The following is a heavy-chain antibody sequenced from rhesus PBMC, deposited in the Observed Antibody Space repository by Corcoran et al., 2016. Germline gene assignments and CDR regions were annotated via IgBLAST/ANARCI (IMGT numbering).Heavy chain of an antibody. CDR3: VWSSSLSDR. CDR2: IYGGSGGT. J-gene: IGHJ1*01. Sequence: QMQLQESGPGLVKPSETLSLTCAVSGGSVSDNYYWTWVRQSPGKGLQWIGNIYGGSGGTNYNPSLNHRVTISIDTSKNQFSLKLRSVTAADTAVYYCVWSSSLSDRWAQGVLVTVSS. D-gene: IGHD6-13*01. V-gene: IGHV4-106*01. CDR1: GGSVSDNYY.